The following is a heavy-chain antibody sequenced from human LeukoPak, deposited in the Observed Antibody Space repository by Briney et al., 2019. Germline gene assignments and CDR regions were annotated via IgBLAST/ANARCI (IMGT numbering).Heavy chain of an antibody. CDR2: ISGSGGST. V-gene: IGHV3-23*01. D-gene: IGHD6-6*01. CDR3: AKTLTYSRSSGFDY. Sequence: GGSLRLSCAASGFTFSIYAMSWVRQAPGKGLEWVSGISGSGGSTYYADSVKGRFTISRDDSKNTLYLQMNSLRAEDTAVYYCAKTLTYSRSSGFDYWGQGTLVTVSS. CDR1: GFTFSIYA. J-gene: IGHJ4*02.